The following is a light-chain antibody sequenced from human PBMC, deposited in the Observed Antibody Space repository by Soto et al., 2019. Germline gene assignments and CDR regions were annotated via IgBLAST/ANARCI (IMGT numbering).Light chain of an antibody. J-gene: IGLJ2*01. V-gene: IGLV3-1*01. CDR3: QAWDSSTVI. CDR1: KLGDKY. Sequence: SYELTQPPSVSVSAGQTASNTCSGDKLGDKYACWYQQKPGQSPVLVIYQNTKRPSGIPERFSGSTSGNTATLTISGTQTMDEADYFCQAWDSSTVIFGVGTKVTVL. CDR2: QNT.